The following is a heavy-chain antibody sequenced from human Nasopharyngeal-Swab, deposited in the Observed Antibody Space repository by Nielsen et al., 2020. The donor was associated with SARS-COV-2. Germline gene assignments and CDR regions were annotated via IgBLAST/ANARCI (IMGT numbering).Heavy chain of an antibody. CDR3: VRDGALIQLWLLPHALDI. Sequence: GESLKISCEASGFTFGSYTMNWVRQAPGKGLEGVSFISSSGSIAYYADSVKGRFTISRDNANNSLYLQMNSLRADDTAVYYCVRDGALIQLWLLPHALDIWGQGTMVTVSS. V-gene: IGHV3-48*04. CDR2: ISSSGSIA. D-gene: IGHD5-18*01. CDR1: GFTFGSYT. J-gene: IGHJ3*02.